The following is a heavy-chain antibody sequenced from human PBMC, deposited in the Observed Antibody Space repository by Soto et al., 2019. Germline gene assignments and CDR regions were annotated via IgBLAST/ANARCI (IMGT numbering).Heavy chain of an antibody. D-gene: IGHD3-10*01. Sequence: SVKVSCKASGGTFSNYAIAWVRQAPGQGFEWMGGLILPFGTPNYAQKFQGRVTISADESMTTVYMKLSGLTSEDTAVYYCARGPLRGFGELLPNYYDMDVWG. CDR1: GGTFSNYA. CDR2: LILPFGTP. J-gene: IGHJ6*02. CDR3: ARGPLRGFGELLPNYYDMDV. V-gene: IGHV1-69*13.